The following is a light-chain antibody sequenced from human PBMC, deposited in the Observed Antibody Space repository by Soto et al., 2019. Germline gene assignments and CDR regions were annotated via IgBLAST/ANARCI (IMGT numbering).Light chain of an antibody. CDR1: QSVSSN. V-gene: IGKV3-15*01. CDR2: RAS. J-gene: IGKJ4*01. Sequence: EIVVTQSPGALSVSPRERATLSWSASQSVSSNLAWYQQKPGQAPRLLIYRASSRTTGIPARFSGGGSGSEFTLILSCLQSEDFAVYYCQPYYNWPLTFGGGTKVDI. CDR3: QPYYNWPLT.